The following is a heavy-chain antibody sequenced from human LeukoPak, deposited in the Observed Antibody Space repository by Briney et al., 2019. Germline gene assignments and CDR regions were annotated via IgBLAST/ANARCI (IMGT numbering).Heavy chain of an antibody. D-gene: IGHD2-15*01. CDR3: ARAGYCSGGSCYSGVWWVGINLYFDY. CDR1: GYTFSSYD. Sequence: ASVKVSCKASGYTFSSYDINWVRQATGQGLEWMGWMNPNSGDRGYAQKFQGRVTITRNTSISTAYMELSSLRSEDTAVYYCARAGYCSGGSCYSGVWWVGINLYFDYWGQGTLVTVSS. J-gene: IGHJ4*02. CDR2: MNPNSGDR. V-gene: IGHV1-8*03.